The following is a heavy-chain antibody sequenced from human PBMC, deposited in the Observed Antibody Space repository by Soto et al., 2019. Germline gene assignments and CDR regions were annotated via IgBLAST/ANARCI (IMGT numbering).Heavy chain of an antibody. CDR2: IIPLFDTP. Sequence: SVKVSGEAPGGGFISYVRIWEREAHGQGLELMGGIIPLFDTPNYAQKFQGRVTVTADRSANTAYMELNSLISEDTAVYFCAAYHCSTTSCYMAFDYWGQGTLVTVSS. J-gene: IGHJ4*02. CDR3: AAYHCSTTSCYMAFDY. CDR1: GGGFISYV. D-gene: IGHD2-2*02. V-gene: IGHV1-69*06.